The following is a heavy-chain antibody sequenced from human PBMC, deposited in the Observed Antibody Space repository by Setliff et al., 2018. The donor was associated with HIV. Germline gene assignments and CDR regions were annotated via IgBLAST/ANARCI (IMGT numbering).Heavy chain of an antibody. V-gene: IGHV3-48*01. CDR3: ARSRAAGFDY. Sequence: GGSLRLSCAASGFTFSSYAMSWVRQTPGKGLEWVSYISSSSSTIYYADSVKGRFTISRDNAKNSLYLQMNSLRAEDTAVYYCARSRAAGFDYWGQGTLVTVSS. CDR1: GFTFSSYA. CDR2: ISSSSSTI. J-gene: IGHJ4*02. D-gene: IGHD6-13*01.